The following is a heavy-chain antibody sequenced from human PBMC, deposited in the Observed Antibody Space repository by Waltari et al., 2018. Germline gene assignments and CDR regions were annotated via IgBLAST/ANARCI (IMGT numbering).Heavy chain of an antibody. CDR3: AKVPYYGSGSY. D-gene: IGHD3-10*01. CDR1: GFTFSSYW. V-gene: IGHV3-74*01. J-gene: IGHJ4*02. CDR2: INTDGSST. Sequence: EVQLVESGGGLVQPGGSLRLSCAASGFTFSSYWMHWVRQAPGKGLVWVSRINTDGSSTSYADSVKGRFTISRDNSKNTLYLQMNSLRAEDTAVYYCAKVPYYGSGSYWGQGTLVTVSS.